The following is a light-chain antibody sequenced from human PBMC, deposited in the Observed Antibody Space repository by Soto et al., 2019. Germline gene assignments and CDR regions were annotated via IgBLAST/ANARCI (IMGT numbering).Light chain of an antibody. Sequence: SYELTQPPSVSVSPGQTARITYSGDALPKQYAYWYQQKPGQAPVLVIYKDSERPSGIPERFSGSSSGTTVTLTISGVQAEDEADYYCQSADSSSTSVVFGGGTKLTVL. V-gene: IGLV3-25*03. CDR1: ALPKQY. CDR2: KDS. CDR3: QSADSSSTSVV. J-gene: IGLJ2*01.